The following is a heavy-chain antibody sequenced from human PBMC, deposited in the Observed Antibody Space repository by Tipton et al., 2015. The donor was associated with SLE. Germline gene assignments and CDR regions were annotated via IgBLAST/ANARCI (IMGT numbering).Heavy chain of an antibody. Sequence: SLRLSCAASGFTFSSYGMHWVRQAPGKGLEWVAFIRYDGSNKYYADSVKGRFTISRDNFKNTLYLQMNSLRAEDTAVYYCAKEIVVVPAANGDYYYYYGMDVWGQGTTVTVSS. CDR1: GFTFSSYG. V-gene: IGHV3-30*02. CDR2: IRYDGSNK. CDR3: AKEIVVVPAANGDYYYYYGMDV. J-gene: IGHJ6*02. D-gene: IGHD2-2*01.